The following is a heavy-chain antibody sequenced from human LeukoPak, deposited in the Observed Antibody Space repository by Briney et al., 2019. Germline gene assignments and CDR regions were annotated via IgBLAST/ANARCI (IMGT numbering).Heavy chain of an antibody. CDR1: GYTFTSYD. V-gene: IGHV1-8*01. J-gene: IGHJ4*02. CDR2: MNPNSGNT. CDR3: ARAHCSGGSCYYFDY. Sequence: GASVKVSCKASGYTFTSYDINWVRQAPGQGLEWMGWMNPNSGNTGYAQKFQGRVTMTRNTSISTAYMELSSLRSEHTAVYYCARAHCSGGSCYYFDYWGQGTLVTVSS. D-gene: IGHD2-15*01.